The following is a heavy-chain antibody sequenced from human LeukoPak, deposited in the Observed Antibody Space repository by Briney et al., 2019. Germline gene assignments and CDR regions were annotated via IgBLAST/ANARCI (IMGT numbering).Heavy chain of an antibody. D-gene: IGHD3-3*01. CDR1: GFTFSSYG. Sequence: PGRSLRLSCAASGFTFSSYGMHWVRQAPGKGLEWVAVIWYDGSNKYYADSVKGRFTISRDNSKNTLYLQTNSLRAEDTAVYYCARDPLYDFWSGLFDYWGQGTLVTVSS. CDR2: IWYDGSNK. V-gene: IGHV3-33*01. CDR3: ARDPLYDFWSGLFDY. J-gene: IGHJ4*02.